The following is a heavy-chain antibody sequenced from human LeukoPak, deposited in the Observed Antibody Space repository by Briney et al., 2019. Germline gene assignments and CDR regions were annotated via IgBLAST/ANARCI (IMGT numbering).Heavy chain of an antibody. V-gene: IGHV1-2*04. CDR1: GYTFTSYD. CDR3: ARALHYYGSGFYFDY. J-gene: IGHJ4*02. D-gene: IGHD3-10*01. Sequence: ASVKVSCKASGYTFTSYDINWVRQDTGQGLEWMGWINPNSGGTNYAQKFQGWVTMTRDTSISTAYMELSRLRSDDTAVYYCARALHYYGSGFYFDYWGREPWSPSPQ. CDR2: INPNSGGT.